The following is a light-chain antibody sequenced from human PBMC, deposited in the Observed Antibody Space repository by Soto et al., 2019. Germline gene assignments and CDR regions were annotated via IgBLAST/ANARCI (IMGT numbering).Light chain of an antibody. J-gene: IGLJ1*01. V-gene: IGLV2-14*03. CDR3: SSYTSSSTLV. CDR1: SSDVGGYNY. Sequence: QSALTQPASVSGSPGQSITISCTGTSSDVGGYNYVSWYQQHPNKAPKLMIYDVSNRPSGVSNRFSGSKSGNTASLTISGLQAEYEADYYCSSYTSSSTLVFGTGTKLTVL. CDR2: DVS.